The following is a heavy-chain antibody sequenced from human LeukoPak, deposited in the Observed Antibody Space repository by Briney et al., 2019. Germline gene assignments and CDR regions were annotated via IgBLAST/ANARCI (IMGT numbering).Heavy chain of an antibody. CDR1: GFKFSNHG. CDR2: IRYDGSNK. CDR3: ARDREARFFDY. V-gene: IGHV3-33*01. D-gene: IGHD1-26*01. J-gene: IGHJ4*02. Sequence: GGSLRLSCAASGFKFSNHGMHWVRQAPGKGLEWVAVIRYDGSNKYYADSVKGRFTISRDNSKNTLYLQMDSLRAEDTAVYYCARDREARFFDYWGQGTRVTVSS.